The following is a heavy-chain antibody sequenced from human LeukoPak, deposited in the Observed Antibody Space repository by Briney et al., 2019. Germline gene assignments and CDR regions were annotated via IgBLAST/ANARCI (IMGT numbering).Heavy chain of an antibody. CDR2: INPNSGGT. Sequence: ASVKVSCKASGYTFTGYYMHWVRQAPGQGLEGMGWINPNSGGTNYAQKFQGRVTMTRDTSISTAYMDLSDLRSDDTAVYSCARGRNIEMTTMSGGSDYWGQGTLVTVSS. CDR3: ARGRNIEMTTMSGGSDY. V-gene: IGHV1-2*02. J-gene: IGHJ4*02. CDR1: GYTFTGYY. D-gene: IGHD5-24*01.